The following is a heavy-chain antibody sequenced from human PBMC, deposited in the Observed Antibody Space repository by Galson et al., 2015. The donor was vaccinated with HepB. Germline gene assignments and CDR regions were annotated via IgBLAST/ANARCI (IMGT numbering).Heavy chain of an antibody. V-gene: IGHV7-4-1*02. CDR2: INTNTGNP. CDR1: GYTFSNYA. CDR3: ASVLYDSSGYQATGVY. D-gene: IGHD3-22*01. Sequence: SVKVSCKASGYTFSNYAMNWVRQAPGQGLEWMGGINTNTGNPTYAQGFIGRFVFSLDTSVSTAYLQISSLKASDTAMYYCASVLYDSSGYQATGVYWGQGTLVTVSS. J-gene: IGHJ4*02.